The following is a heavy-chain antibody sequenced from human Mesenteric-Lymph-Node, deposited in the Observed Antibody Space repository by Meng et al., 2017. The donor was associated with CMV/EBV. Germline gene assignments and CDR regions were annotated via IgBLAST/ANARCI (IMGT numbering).Heavy chain of an antibody. D-gene: IGHD6-13*01. Sequence: GGSLRLSCAASGFTVSSNYMSWVRQAPGKGLEWVSVIYSGGSTYYADSVKGRFTISRDNSKNTLYLQMNSLRAEDTAVYYCARDNRIAAAATGEGYYYYYGMDIWGQGTTVTVSS. CDR2: IYSGGST. CDR3: ARDNRIAAAATGEGYYYYYGMDI. CDR1: GFTVSSNY. V-gene: IGHV3-66*02. J-gene: IGHJ6*02.